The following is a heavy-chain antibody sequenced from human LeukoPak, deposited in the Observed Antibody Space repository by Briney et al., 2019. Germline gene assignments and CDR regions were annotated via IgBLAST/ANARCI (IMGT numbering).Heavy chain of an antibody. V-gene: IGHV4-34*01. Sequence: SETLSLTCAVYGGSFSGYYWSWIRQPPGTGREWIGEVNHSGSTNYNPSLKSRVTISVDTSKNQFSLKLSSVTAADTAVYYCARRGEYSGSPLDYWGQGTLVTVSS. CDR1: GGSFSGYY. D-gene: IGHD5-12*01. CDR3: ARRGEYSGSPLDY. J-gene: IGHJ4*02. CDR2: VNHSGST.